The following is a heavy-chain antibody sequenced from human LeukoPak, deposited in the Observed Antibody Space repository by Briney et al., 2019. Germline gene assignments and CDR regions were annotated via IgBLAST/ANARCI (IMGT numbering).Heavy chain of an antibody. J-gene: IGHJ4*02. Sequence: SETLSLTCTVSGGSTINYFRSWIRHPAGKGLEWIGHIYSSGTTHYNPSLNNRVTISLDASKSQFSLHLNSVTAADTAVYFCARAEGSGSGAYTLDYWGQGILVTVSS. CDR1: GGSTINYF. CDR2: IYSSGTT. D-gene: IGHD3-10*01. V-gene: IGHV4-4*07. CDR3: ARAEGSGSGAYTLDY.